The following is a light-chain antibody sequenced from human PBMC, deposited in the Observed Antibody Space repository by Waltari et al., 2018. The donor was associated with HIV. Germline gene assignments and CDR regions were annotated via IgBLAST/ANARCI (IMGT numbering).Light chain of an antibody. CDR2: KDS. CDR3: QSADASGLLVL. CDR1: ALSKQF. Sequence: SYELTQPPSVSVSPGQTATITCSGDALSKQFAYSYQQKPGQAPVLVIYKDSERPSGIPARFSGSSSGTTVTLTISGVQTEDEADDYCQSADASGLLVLFGGGTKLAVL. V-gene: IGLV3-25*03. J-gene: IGLJ2*01.